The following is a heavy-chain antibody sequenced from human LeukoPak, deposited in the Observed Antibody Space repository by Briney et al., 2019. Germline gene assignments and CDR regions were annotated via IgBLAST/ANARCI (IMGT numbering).Heavy chain of an antibody. CDR3: ASTLSGYPRTIDY. D-gene: IGHD3-22*01. J-gene: IGHJ4*02. V-gene: IGHV4-39*07. CDR2: IYYSGST. Sequence: SETLSLTCTVSGGSISSSSYYWGWIRQPPGKGLEWIGSIYYSGSTYYNPSLKSRVTISVDTSKNQFSLKLSSVTAADTAVYYCASTLSGYPRTIDYWGQGTLVTVSS. CDR1: GGSISSSSYY.